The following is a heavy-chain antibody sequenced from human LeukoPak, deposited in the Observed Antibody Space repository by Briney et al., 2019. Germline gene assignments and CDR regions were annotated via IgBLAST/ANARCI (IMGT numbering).Heavy chain of an antibody. CDR3: ASGYDFWSGYPIYYMDV. CDR2: IYYSGST. Sequence: SETLSLTCTVSGGSISSSSYYWGWIRQPPGKGLEWIGSIYYSGSTYDNPSLKSRVTISVDTSKNQFSLKLSSVTAADTAVYYCASGYDFWSGYPIYYMDVWGKGTTVTVSS. J-gene: IGHJ6*03. CDR1: GGSISSSSYY. D-gene: IGHD3-3*01. V-gene: IGHV4-39*01.